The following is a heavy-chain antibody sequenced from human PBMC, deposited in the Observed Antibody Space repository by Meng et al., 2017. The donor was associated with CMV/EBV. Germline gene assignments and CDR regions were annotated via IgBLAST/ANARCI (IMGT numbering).Heavy chain of an antibody. Sequence: ETLSLTCAASGFTFSSYAMSWVRQAPGKGLEWVSAISGSGGSTYYVDSVKGRFTISRDNSKNTLYLQMNSLRAEDTAVYYCAKVLGYSSSWCDAFDIWGQGTMVTVSS. V-gene: IGHV3-23*01. J-gene: IGHJ3*02. D-gene: IGHD6-13*01. CDR3: AKVLGYSSSWCDAFDI. CDR2: ISGSGGST. CDR1: GFTFSSYA.